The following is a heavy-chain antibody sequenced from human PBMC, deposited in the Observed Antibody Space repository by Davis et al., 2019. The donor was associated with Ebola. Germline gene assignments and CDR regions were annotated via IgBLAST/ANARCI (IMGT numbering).Heavy chain of an antibody. CDR2: INPDSGDA. V-gene: IGHV1-2*02. CDR3: ARTYGYSYGHDF. J-gene: IGHJ4*02. CDR1: GYRFISYG. Sequence: ASVKVSCKASGYRFISYGISWVRQAPGQGLEWMGWINPDSGDANYAQKFQGRVTMTRDTSINIAYMELSRLKSDDTAVYYCARTYGYSYGHDFWGQGTLVTVSS. D-gene: IGHD5-18*01.